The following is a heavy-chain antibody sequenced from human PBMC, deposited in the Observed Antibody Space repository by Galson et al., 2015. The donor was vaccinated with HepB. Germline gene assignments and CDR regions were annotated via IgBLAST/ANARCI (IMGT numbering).Heavy chain of an antibody. D-gene: IGHD6-6*01. V-gene: IGHV3-30-3*01. CDR3: ARGDSSSFPWGVSVPPHFDY. CDR1: GFTFSSYA. CDR2: ISYDGSNK. Sequence: SLRLSCAASGFTFSSYAMHWVRQAPGKGLEWVAVISYDGSNKYYADSVKGRFTISRDNSKNTLYLQMNSLRAEDTAVYYCARGDSSSFPWGVSVPPHFDYWGQGTLVTVSS. J-gene: IGHJ4*02.